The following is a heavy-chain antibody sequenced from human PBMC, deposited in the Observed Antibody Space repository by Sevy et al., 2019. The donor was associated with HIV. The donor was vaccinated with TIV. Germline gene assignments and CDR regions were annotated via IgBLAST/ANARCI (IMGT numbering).Heavy chain of an antibody. J-gene: IGHJ4*02. D-gene: IGHD2-2*01. CDR1: GFTFSSYA. CDR2: ISGSGGST. V-gene: IGHV3-23*01. CDR3: AKDPHIVVVPAAADY. Sequence: GGSPRLSCAASGFTFSSYAMSWVRQAPGKGLEWVSAISGSGGSTYYADSVKGRFTISRDNSKNTLYLQMNSLRAEDTAVYYCAKDPHIVVVPAAADYWGQGTLVTVSS.